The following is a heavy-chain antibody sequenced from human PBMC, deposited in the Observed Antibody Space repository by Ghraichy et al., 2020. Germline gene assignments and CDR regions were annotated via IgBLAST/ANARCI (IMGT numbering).Heavy chain of an antibody. CDR3: ARGQVGSYVYYYYYGMDV. CDR2: INHSGST. CDR1: GGSFSGYY. D-gene: IGHD1-26*01. J-gene: IGHJ6*02. V-gene: IGHV4-34*01. Sequence: SETLSLTCAVYGGSFSGYYWSWIRQSPGKGLEWIGEINHSGSTNYNPSLKSRVTISVDTSKNQFSLKLSSVTAADTAVYYCARGQVGSYVYYYYYGMDVWGQGTTVTVSS.